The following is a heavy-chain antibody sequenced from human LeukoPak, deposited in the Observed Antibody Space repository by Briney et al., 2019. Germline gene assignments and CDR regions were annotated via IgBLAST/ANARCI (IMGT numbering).Heavy chain of an antibody. CDR2: ISGSGGKT. Sequence: ETLSLTCTVSGGSISSYYWSWVRQAPGKGLEWVSAISGSGGKTYYTDSVKGRFTVSRDNSKNTLYLQINSLRAEDTAIYYCAKGTYYYDNSGYPDVWGQGTTVTVSS. CDR3: AKGTYYYDNSGYPDV. V-gene: IGHV3-23*01. J-gene: IGHJ6*02. CDR1: GGSISSYY. D-gene: IGHD3-22*01.